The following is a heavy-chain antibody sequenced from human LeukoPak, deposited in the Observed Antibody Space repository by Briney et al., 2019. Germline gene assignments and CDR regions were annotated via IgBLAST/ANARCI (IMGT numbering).Heavy chain of an antibody. D-gene: IGHD6-19*01. CDR2: IGTAGDT. J-gene: IGHJ3*02. CDR1: GFTFSSYD. V-gene: IGHV3-13*01. Sequence: GGSLRLSCAASGFTFSSYDMHWVRQATGRGLEWVSAIGTAGDTYYPGSVKGRFTISRENAKNSLYLQMNSLRAGDTAVYYCARAAYSSGWHAFDIWGQGTMVTVSS. CDR3: ARAAYSSGWHAFDI.